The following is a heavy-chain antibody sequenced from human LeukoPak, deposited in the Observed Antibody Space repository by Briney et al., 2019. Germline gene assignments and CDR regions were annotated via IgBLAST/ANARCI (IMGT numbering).Heavy chain of an antibody. V-gene: IGHV3-30*18. D-gene: IGHD6-25*01. Sequence: GRSPRLSCAASGFTFSSYGMHWVRQAPGKGLEGVAVISYDGSNKYYADSVKGRFTISRDNSKNTLYLQMNSLRAEDTAVYYCAKAAPRPFYYMDVWGKGTTVTVSS. CDR2: ISYDGSNK. CDR3: AKAAPRPFYYMDV. CDR1: GFTFSSYG. J-gene: IGHJ6*03.